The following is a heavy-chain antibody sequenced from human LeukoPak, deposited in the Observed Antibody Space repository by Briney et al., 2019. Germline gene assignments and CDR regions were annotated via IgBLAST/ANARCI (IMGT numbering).Heavy chain of an antibody. D-gene: IGHD1-26*01. V-gene: IGHV3-49*04. CDR2: IRSKAYGGTT. Sequence: GGSLRLSCAASGFTFSSYWMSWVRQAPGKGLEWVGFIRSKAYGGTTEYAASVKGRFTISRDDSKSIAYLQMTSLKTEDTAVYYCTSDEGEDTTYWGQGTLVTVSS. J-gene: IGHJ4*02. CDR1: GFTFSSYW. CDR3: TSDEGEDTTY.